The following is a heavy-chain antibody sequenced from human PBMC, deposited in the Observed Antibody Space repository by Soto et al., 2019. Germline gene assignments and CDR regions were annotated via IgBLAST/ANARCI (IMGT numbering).Heavy chain of an antibody. Sequence: SETLSLTCTVSGGSISSYYWSWIRQPPGKGLEWIGYIYYSGSTNYNPSLKSRVTISVDTSKNQFSLKLSSVTAADTAVYYCARESSSWSRWFDPWGQGTLVTVSS. J-gene: IGHJ5*02. V-gene: IGHV4-59*01. CDR1: GGSISSYY. CDR3: ARESSSWSRWFDP. CDR2: IYYSGST. D-gene: IGHD6-13*01.